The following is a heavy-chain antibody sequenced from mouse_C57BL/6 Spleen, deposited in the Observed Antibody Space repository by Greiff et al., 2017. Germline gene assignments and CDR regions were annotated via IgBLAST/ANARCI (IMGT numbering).Heavy chain of an antibody. CDR2: ISSGSSTI. J-gene: IGHJ3*01. V-gene: IGHV5-17*01. Sequence: EVHLVESGGGLVKPGGSLKLSCAASGFTFSDYGMHWVRQAPEKGLEWVAYISSGSSTIYYADTVKGRFTISRDNAKNTLFLHMTSLRSEDTAMYYCARSGDDGYYLFAYWGQGTLVTVSA. CDR1: GFTFSDYG. CDR3: ARSGDDGYYLFAY. D-gene: IGHD2-3*01.